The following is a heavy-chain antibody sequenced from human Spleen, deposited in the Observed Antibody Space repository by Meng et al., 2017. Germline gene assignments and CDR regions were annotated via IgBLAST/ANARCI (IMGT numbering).Heavy chain of an antibody. V-gene: IGHV4-34*01. CDR3: ARGLYSSGWYRGDAFDI. D-gene: IGHD6-19*01. CDR1: GGSFSGYY. J-gene: IGHJ3*02. Sequence: SETLSLTCAVYGGSFSGYYWSWIRQPPGKGLEWIGEINHSGSTNYNPSLKSRVTISVDMSKNQFSLKLSSVTAADTAVYYCARGLYSSGWYRGDAFDIWGQGTMITVSS. CDR2: INHSGST.